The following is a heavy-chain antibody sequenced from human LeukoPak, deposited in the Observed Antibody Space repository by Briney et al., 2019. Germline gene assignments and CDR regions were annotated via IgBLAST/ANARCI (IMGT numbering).Heavy chain of an antibody. CDR1: GGSISSSSYY. CDR2: VYSSGST. Sequence: SETLSLTCTVSGGSISSSSYYWGWIRQPPGKGLEWIGSVYSSGSTFYNPSLQSRVTISVDTSKNQFSLKLFSVTAADTAVFSCARHPDSSDSSAYPYYFDYWGQGTLVTVSS. J-gene: IGHJ4*02. D-gene: IGHD3-22*01. CDR3: ARHPDSSDSSAYPYYFDY. V-gene: IGHV4-39*01.